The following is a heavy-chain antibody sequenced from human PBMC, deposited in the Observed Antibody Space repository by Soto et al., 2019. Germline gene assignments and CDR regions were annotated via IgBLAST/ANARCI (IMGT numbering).Heavy chain of an antibody. D-gene: IGHD1-7*01. CDR3: AKDRHGVELPLNWLAS. J-gene: IGHJ5*01. V-gene: IGHV3-23*01. Sequence: GGSLRLSCAASGVTFRDYTMSWVRQAPGKGLEWVSGISGSGDITYYADSVRGRFTVSRDNSRNALYLQMDSLRDDDTAVYHCAKDRHGVELPLNWLASWGQGTLLT. CDR2: ISGSGDIT. CDR1: GVTFRDYT.